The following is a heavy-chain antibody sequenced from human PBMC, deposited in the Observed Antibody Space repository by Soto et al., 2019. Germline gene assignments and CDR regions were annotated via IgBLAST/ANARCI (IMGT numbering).Heavy chain of an antibody. CDR3: ARSIYGTGGYYSDY. V-gene: IGHV5-51*01. CDR1: GYTFTNYW. D-gene: IGHD3-10*01. CDR2: IYPDDADT. J-gene: IGHJ4*02. Sequence: PRESLKISCKSSGYTFTNYWIAWVRQMSGKGLEWVGVIYPDDADTTYGPTFQGQVTISADKSLNTAYLQWSSLEVSDTAMYFCARSIYGTGGYYSDYWGQGTPVTVSS.